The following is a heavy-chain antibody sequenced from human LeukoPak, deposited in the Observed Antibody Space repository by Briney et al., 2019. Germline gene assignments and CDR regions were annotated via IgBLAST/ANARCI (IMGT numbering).Heavy chain of an antibody. Sequence: PGGSLRLSCAASGFTSGTYWMSWVRHAPGEGLEWVANIKQDGSEKYYVDSVRGRFTISRDNAKNSLYLQMNSLRAEDTAVYYCARDRGSSGWYEFDYWGQGTLVTLSS. V-gene: IGHV3-7*01. CDR1: GFTSGTYW. CDR2: IKQDGSEK. CDR3: ARDRGSSGWYEFDY. J-gene: IGHJ4*02. D-gene: IGHD6-19*01.